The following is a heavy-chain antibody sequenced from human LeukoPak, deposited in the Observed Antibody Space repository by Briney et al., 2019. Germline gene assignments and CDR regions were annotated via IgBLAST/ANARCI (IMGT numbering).Heavy chain of an antibody. D-gene: IGHD5-24*01. CDR1: GFTFSSYV. J-gene: IGHJ1*01. CDR2: ISSNGGST. V-gene: IGHV3-64D*06. CDR3: VGDGRDAYSIYFQH. Sequence: PGGSLRLSCSASGFTFSSYVMHWVRQAPGKGLEYVSVISSNGGSTDYADSVKGRFTISRDNSKKTVYLQMSSLRAEDTAVYYCVGDGRDAYSIYFQHWGQGTLVTVSS.